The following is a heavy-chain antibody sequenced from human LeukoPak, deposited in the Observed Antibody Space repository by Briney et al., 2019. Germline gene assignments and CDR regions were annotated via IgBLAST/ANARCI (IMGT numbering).Heavy chain of an antibody. D-gene: IGHD2-2*01. CDR2: IYHSGSR. V-gene: IGHV4-38-2*02. Sequence: KPSETLSLTCTVSGYSISSGYYWGWIRQTPGKGLEWIGSIYHSGSRYYNPSLKSRVTISVDTSKNQFSLKLTSVTAADTAVYYCAKHLPSVNGYSYYYYMDVWGQGTPVTVSS. J-gene: IGHJ6*03. CDR1: GYSISSGYY. CDR3: AKHLPSVNGYSYYYYMDV.